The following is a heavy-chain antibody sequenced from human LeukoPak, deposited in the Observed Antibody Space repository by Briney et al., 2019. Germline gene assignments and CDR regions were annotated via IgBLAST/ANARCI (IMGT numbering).Heavy chain of an antibody. CDR3: AKVAKYYYGPETYYFFEQ. CDR2: INQDGTEK. CDR1: GFPFSTYW. Sequence: GESLRLSRAAAGFPFSTYWMSWVRQAPGKGLEWVANINQDGTEKYYVDSVKGRFTISRDYAKNSLYLQMNSLRVEDTAVYYCAKVAKYYYGPETYYFFEQWGQGTPVTASS. J-gene: IGHJ4*02. V-gene: IGHV3-7*01. D-gene: IGHD3-10*01.